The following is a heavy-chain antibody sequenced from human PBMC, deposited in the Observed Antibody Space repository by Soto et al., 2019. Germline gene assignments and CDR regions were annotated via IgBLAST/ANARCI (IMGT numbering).Heavy chain of an antibody. CDR2: ISGSGGST. CDR3: AKVWARVFDI. Sequence: EVQLLESGGGLVQPGGSLRLSCAASGFTFSSYAMSWVRQAPGKGLEWVSAISGSGGSTYYADSVKGRFTISRDNTKNTLYLQINSLSPEETALYYCAKVWARVFDIGAQGKMFPGSS. V-gene: IGHV3-23*01. CDR1: GFTFSSYA. D-gene: IGHD1-26*01. J-gene: IGHJ3*02.